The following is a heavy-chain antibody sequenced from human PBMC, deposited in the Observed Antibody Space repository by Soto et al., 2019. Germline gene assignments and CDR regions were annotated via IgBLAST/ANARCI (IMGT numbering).Heavy chain of an antibody. J-gene: IGHJ4*02. CDR1: GFTFSSYA. CDR3: AKVYYDFWSGPIPGYGSGSYLDY. V-gene: IGHV3-23*01. CDR2: ISGSGGST. Sequence: EVQLLESGGGLVQPGGSLRLSCAASGFTFSSYAMSWVRQAPGKGLEWVSAISGSGGSTYYADSVKGRFTISRDNSKNTLYLQMNSLRAEDTAVYYCAKVYYDFWSGPIPGYGSGSYLDYWGQGTLVTVSS. D-gene: IGHD3-3*01.